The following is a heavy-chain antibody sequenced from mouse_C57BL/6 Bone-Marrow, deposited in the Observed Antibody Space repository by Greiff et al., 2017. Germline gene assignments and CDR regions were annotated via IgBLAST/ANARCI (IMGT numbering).Heavy chain of an antibody. CDR2: IRNKANNHAT. CDR3: TRGYYDYDGFAY. CDR1: GFTFSDAW. Sequence: EVQLQESGGGLVQPGGSMKLSCAASGFTFSDAWMDWVRQSPEKGLEWVAEIRNKANNHATYYAESVKGRFTISRDDSKSSVYLQMNSLRAEDTGIYYCTRGYYDYDGFAYWGQGTLVTVSA. V-gene: IGHV6-6*01. J-gene: IGHJ3*01. D-gene: IGHD2-4*01.